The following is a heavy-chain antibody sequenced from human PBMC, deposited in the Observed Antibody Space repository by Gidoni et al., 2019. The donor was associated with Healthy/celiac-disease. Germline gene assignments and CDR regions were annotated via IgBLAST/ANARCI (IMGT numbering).Heavy chain of an antibody. D-gene: IGHD1-26*01. J-gene: IGHJ4*02. CDR3: ARLPEGYSGSYGFDY. V-gene: IGHV1-3*01. CDR1: VYTFTSYA. CDR2: INAGNGNT. Sequence: QVQLVQSGAEVKKPGASVKVSCKASVYTFTSYAMHWVRQAPGQRLEWMGWINAGNGNTKYSQKFQGRVTITRDTSASTAYMELSSLRSEDTAVYYCARLPEGYSGSYGFDYWGQGTLVTVSS.